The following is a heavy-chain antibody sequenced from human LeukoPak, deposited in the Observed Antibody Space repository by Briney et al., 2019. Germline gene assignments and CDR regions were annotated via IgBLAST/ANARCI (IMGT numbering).Heavy chain of an antibody. CDR2: ISASGGDT. V-gene: IGHV3-23*01. CDR3: AKDVRRWNGACT. CDR1: GFSFSTYS. D-gene: IGHD2-8*01. J-gene: IGHJ5*02. Sequence: GGSLRLSCAASGFSFSTYSFSWVSQAPGKGLEWVSGISASGGDTFYADSVKGRFTISRDNSKNTLSLQMNSLRVEDTAIYYCAKDVRRWNGACTWGQGTLVTVSS.